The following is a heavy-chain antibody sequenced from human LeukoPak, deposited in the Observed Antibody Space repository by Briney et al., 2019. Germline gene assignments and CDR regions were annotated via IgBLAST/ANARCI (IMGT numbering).Heavy chain of an antibody. CDR3: ARDMGDVAVAASNY. CDR1: GYTFTGYY. J-gene: IGHJ4*02. Sequence: ASVKVSCKASGYTFTGYYMHWVRQAPGQGLEWMGWINPNSGGTNYAQKFQGRVTMTRDTSISTAYMELSRLRSDDTAVYYCARDMGDVAVAASNYWGQGTLVTVCS. V-gene: IGHV1-2*02. CDR2: INPNSGGT. D-gene: IGHD6-19*01.